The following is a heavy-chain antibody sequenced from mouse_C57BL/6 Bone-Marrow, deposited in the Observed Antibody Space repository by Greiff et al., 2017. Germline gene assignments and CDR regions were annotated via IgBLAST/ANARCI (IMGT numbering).Heavy chain of an antibody. D-gene: IGHD2-5*01. CDR2: IYPGSGST. Sequence: QVQLQQPGAELVKPGASVKMSCKASGYTFTSYWITWVKQRPGQGLEWIGDIYPGSGSTNYNEKFKSKATLTVDTSSSTASMQLSSLTSEDSAVYYCARPYYSNDWYFDVWGTGTAVTVTS. J-gene: IGHJ1*03. CDR3: ARPYYSNDWYFDV. V-gene: IGHV1-55*01. CDR1: GYTFTSYW.